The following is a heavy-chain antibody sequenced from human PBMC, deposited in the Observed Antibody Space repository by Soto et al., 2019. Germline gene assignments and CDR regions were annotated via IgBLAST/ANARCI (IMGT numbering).Heavy chain of an antibody. Sequence: GASVKVSCKVSGYTLTELSMHWVRQAPGKGLEWMGGFDPEDGETIYAQKFQGRVSMTEDTSTDTAYMALSSLRSEDTAMYYCATFIRGGSGWYLDDYSYGMDVWGQGTTVTVSS. CDR1: GYTLTELS. CDR3: ATFIRGGSGWYLDDYSYGMDV. CDR2: FDPEDGET. J-gene: IGHJ6*02. V-gene: IGHV1-24*01. D-gene: IGHD6-13*01.